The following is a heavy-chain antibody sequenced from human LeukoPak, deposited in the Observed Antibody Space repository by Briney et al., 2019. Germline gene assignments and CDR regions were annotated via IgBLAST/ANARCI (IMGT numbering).Heavy chain of an antibody. CDR3: ARYRLPDYYYYYFMDV. CDR2: MNPNSGNT. Sequence: ASVKVSCKASGYTFTSYDINWVRQATGQGLEWMGWMNPNSGNTGHAQKFQGRVTMTRSTSISTAYMELRSLRSDDTAIYYCARYRLPDYYYYYFMDVWGSGTSVTVSS. D-gene: IGHD3-16*02. J-gene: IGHJ6*03. V-gene: IGHV1-8*01. CDR1: GYTFTSYD.